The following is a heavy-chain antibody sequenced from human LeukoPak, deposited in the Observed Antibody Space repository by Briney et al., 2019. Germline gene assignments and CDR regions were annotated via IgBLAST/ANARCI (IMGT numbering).Heavy chain of an antibody. CDR3: ARDGVGAAYYFDY. V-gene: IGHV3-7*01. Sequence: GGSLRLSCAASGFSFSIHGMGWVRRAPGKGLEWVANIKQDGSEKYYVDSVKGRFTISRDNAKNSLYLQMNSLRAEDTAVYYCARDGVGAAYYFDYWGQGTLVTVSS. CDR1: GFSFSIHG. J-gene: IGHJ4*02. CDR2: IKQDGSEK. D-gene: IGHD1-26*01.